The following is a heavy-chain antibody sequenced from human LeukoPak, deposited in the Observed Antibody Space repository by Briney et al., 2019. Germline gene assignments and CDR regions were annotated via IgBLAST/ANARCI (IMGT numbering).Heavy chain of an antibody. D-gene: IGHD6-25*01. CDR1: GFTFSNYW. CDR3: ARTLRLRTPRAFDI. V-gene: IGHV3-7*05. CDR2: IHEDGSQI. Sequence: GGSLRLSCVVSGFTFSNYWMNWVRQAPGKGLEWVANIHEDGSQIYYVDSVKGRFSISRDNAKNSLYLQMNRLRVEDTAIYYCARTLRLRTPRAFDIWGQGTMVTVSS. J-gene: IGHJ3*02.